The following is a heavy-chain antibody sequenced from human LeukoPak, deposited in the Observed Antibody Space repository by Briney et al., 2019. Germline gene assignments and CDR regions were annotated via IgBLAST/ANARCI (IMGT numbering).Heavy chain of an antibody. V-gene: IGHV3-23*01. CDR3: AKTLLGGYSSSWYNLGY. CDR1: GFTFSSYA. J-gene: IGHJ4*02. D-gene: IGHD6-13*01. Sequence: GGSLRLSCAASGFTFSSYAMSWVRQAPGKGLERVSAISGSGGSTCYADSVKGRFTISRDNSKNTLYLQMNSLRAEDTAVYYCAKTLLGGYSSSWYNLGYWGQGTLVTASS. CDR2: ISGSGGST.